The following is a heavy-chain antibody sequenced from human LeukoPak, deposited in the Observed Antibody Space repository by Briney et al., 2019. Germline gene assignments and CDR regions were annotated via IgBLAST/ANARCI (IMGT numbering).Heavy chain of an antibody. CDR2: ISNTDETR. CDR1: GFNFRSYE. Sequence: GGSLRLSCAASGFNFRSYEMNWVRQAPGKGLEWVSYISNTDETRTYAASVKGRFTISRDNAKNSLQLEMNSLRAEDTAVYYCAREIVSAVAGNFDYWGQGTLVTVSS. J-gene: IGHJ4*02. CDR3: AREIVSAVAGNFDY. D-gene: IGHD6-19*01. V-gene: IGHV3-48*03.